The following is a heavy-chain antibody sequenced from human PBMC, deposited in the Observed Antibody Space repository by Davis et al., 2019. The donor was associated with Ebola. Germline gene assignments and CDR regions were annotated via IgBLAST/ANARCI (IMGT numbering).Heavy chain of an antibody. CDR3: ARVVTRGLLSADY. Sequence: GESLKISCAASGFTVSSNYMSWVRQAPGKGLEWVSVIYSGGSTYYADSVKGRFTISRHNSKNTLYLQMNSLRAEDTAVYYCARVVTRGLLSADYWGQGTLVTVSS. D-gene: IGHD4-11*01. V-gene: IGHV3-53*04. CDR1: GFTVSSNY. J-gene: IGHJ4*02. CDR2: IYSGGST.